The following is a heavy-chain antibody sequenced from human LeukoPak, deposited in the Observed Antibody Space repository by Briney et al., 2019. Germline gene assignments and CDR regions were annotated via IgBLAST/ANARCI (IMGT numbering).Heavy chain of an antibody. V-gene: IGHV1-69*13. CDR3: ARDSPPGSASDDILTGYQPPRDYGMDV. Sequence: SVTVSCKASGGTFSSYAISWVRQAPGQGLEWMGGIIPIFGTANYAQKFQGRVTITADESTSTAYMELSSLRSEDTAVYYCARDSPPGSASDDILTGYQPPRDYGMDVWGKGTTVTVSS. D-gene: IGHD3-9*01. CDR1: GGTFSSYA. J-gene: IGHJ6*04. CDR2: IIPIFGTA.